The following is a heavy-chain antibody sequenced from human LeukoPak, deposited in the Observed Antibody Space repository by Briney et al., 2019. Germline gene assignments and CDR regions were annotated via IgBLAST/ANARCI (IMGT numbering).Heavy chain of an antibody. Sequence: GGSLRLSCAASGFTFSTYAMTWVRPAPGKGLEWVSTISGSGGSTYYPDSVRGRFTISRDNSKNTLYLQMNSLRAEDTALYYCAKGSYYSGSGSFSQYGWFDPWGQGTLVTVSS. V-gene: IGHV3-23*01. CDR1: GFTFSTYA. CDR3: AKGSYYSGSGSFSQYGWFDP. CDR2: ISGSGGST. D-gene: IGHD3-10*01. J-gene: IGHJ5*02.